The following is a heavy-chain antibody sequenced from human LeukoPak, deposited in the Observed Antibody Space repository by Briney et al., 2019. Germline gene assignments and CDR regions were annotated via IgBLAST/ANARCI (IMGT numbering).Heavy chain of an antibody. Sequence: ASVKVSCKASGYTFTSYDINWVRQATGQGLEWMGWMNPNSGNTGYAQKFQGRVIITRNTSVSTAYMELSRLRSDDTAVYYCARVLWFGEPEFDYWGQGTLVTVSS. J-gene: IGHJ4*02. V-gene: IGHV1-8*03. CDR1: GYTFTSYD. CDR3: ARVLWFGEPEFDY. CDR2: MNPNSGNT. D-gene: IGHD3-10*01.